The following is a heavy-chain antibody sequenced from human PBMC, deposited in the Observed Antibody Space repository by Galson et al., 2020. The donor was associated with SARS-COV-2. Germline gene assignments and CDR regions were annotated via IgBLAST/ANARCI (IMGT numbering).Heavy chain of an antibody. D-gene: IGHD2-2*01. CDR1: GYTLTELS. J-gene: IGHJ5*02. V-gene: IGHV1-24*01. CDR3: ATGPPVVPAAQRSNWFDP. Sequence: ASVKVSCKVSGYTLTELSMHWVRQAPGKGLEWMGGFDPEDGETIYAQKFQGRVTMTEDTSTDTAYMELSSLRSEDTAVYYCATGPPVVPAAQRSNWFDPWGQGTLVTVSS. CDR2: FDPEDGET.